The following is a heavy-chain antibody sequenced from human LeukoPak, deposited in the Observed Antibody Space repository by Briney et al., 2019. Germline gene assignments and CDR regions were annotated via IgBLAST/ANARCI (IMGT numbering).Heavy chain of an antibody. J-gene: IGHJ4*02. V-gene: IGHV3-30*04. CDR1: GFTFRTYA. D-gene: IGHD6-19*01. CDR3: ARDRTDIIVAGTIDY. CDR2: ISYDEKNK. Sequence: GRSLRLSCAASGFTFRTYAMHWVRQAPGKGLEWVAIISYDEKNKYYADSVKGRFTISRDNSKNTVYLQMNSLRAEDTAVYYCARDRTDIIVAGTIDYWGQGTLVTVSS.